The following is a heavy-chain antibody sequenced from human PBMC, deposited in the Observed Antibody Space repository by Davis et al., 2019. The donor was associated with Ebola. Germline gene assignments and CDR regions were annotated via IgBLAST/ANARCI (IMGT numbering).Heavy chain of an antibody. CDR2: INHSGST. V-gene: IGHV4-34*01. CDR3: ARRGDSSGYYPYYFDY. D-gene: IGHD3-22*01. Sequence: PSETLSLTCTVSGGSISSYYWSWIRQPPGKGLEWIGEINHSGSTNYNPSLKSRVTISVDTSKNQFSLKLSSVTAADTAVYYCARRGDSSGYYPYYFDYWGQGTLVTVSS. J-gene: IGHJ4*02. CDR1: GGSISSYY.